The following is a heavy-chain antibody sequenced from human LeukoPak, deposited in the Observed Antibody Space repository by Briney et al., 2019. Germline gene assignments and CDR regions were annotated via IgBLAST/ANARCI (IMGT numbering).Heavy chain of an antibody. CDR2: IYYSGST. D-gene: IGHD6-19*01. CDR3: ARLTVAGPLYYYYGMDV. Sequence: SETLSLTCTVSGGSISSYYWSWIRQPPGKGPEWIGYIYYSGSTNYNPSLKSRVTISVDTSKNQFSLKLSSVTAADTAVYYCARLTVAGPLYYYYGMDVWGQGTTVTVSS. J-gene: IGHJ6*02. V-gene: IGHV4-59*01. CDR1: GGSISSYY.